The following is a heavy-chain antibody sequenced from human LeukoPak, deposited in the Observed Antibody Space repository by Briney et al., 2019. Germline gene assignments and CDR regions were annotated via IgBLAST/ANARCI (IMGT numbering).Heavy chain of an antibody. CDR3: ARRRAPFDY. V-gene: IGHV4-34*01. Sequence: SGTLSLTCAVYGGSFSGYYWSWIRQPPGKGLEWIGEINHSGSTNYNPSLRSRVTISVDTSKNQFSLKLSSVTAADTAVYYCARRRAPFDYWGQGTLVTVSS. CDR2: INHSGST. CDR1: GGSFSGYY. J-gene: IGHJ4*02.